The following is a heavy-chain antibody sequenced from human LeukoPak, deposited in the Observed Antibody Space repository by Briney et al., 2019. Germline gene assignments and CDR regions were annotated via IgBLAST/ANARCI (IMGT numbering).Heavy chain of an antibody. Sequence: SETLSLTCTVSGGSISSSSYYWGWIRQPPGKGLEWIGNIYYSGSTYYNPSLMRRVTMSVDTSKNQFSLKLSSVTAADTAVYYCARARYSSSSRAFDIWGQGTVVTVSS. CDR2: IYYSGST. J-gene: IGHJ3*02. V-gene: IGHV4-39*07. CDR1: GGSISSSSYY. CDR3: ARARYSSSSRAFDI. D-gene: IGHD6-6*01.